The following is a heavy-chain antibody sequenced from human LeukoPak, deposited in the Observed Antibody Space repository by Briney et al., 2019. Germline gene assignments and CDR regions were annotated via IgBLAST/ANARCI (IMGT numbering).Heavy chain of an antibody. Sequence: GGSLRLSCAASGFTFSSYWMSWVRQAPGKWLEWVGRIKSKNDGGTTDHAAPVKGRFTISRDDSKNTLYLQMNSLETEDTAVYYCTLYRSGRADYWGQGTLVTVSS. D-gene: IGHD6-19*01. V-gene: IGHV3-15*01. CDR2: IKSKNDGGTT. CDR1: GFTFSSYW. J-gene: IGHJ4*02. CDR3: TLYRSGRADY.